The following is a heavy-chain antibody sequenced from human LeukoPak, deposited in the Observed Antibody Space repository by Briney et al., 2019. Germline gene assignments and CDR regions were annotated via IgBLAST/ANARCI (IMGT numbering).Heavy chain of an antibody. Sequence: QSGGSLRLSCAASGFTFDDYAMHWVRQAPGKGLEWVSGISWNSGSIGYADSVKGRFTISRDNAKNSLYLQMNSLRPEDTAFYYCAKDGSGGSGTYYTDWGQGTLVSVSS. CDR3: AKDGSGGSGTYYTD. D-gene: IGHD3-10*01. CDR2: ISWNSGSI. CDR1: GFTFDDYA. V-gene: IGHV3-9*01. J-gene: IGHJ4*02.